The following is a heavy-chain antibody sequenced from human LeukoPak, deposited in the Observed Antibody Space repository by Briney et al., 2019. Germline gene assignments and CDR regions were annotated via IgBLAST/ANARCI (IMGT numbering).Heavy chain of an antibody. V-gene: IGHV4-34*01. J-gene: IGHJ5*02. CDR1: GGSFSGYY. D-gene: IGHD3-10*01. CDR3: ARHDTTSGTYYRRRTWFDP. CDR2: INHSGST. Sequence: SETLSLTCAVYGGSFSGYYWSWIRQPPGKGLEWIGEINHSGSTNYNSSLKSRVTISVETSKSQFSLKLNSVAAADTAVYYCARHDTTSGTYYRRRTWFDPWGQGTLVTVSS.